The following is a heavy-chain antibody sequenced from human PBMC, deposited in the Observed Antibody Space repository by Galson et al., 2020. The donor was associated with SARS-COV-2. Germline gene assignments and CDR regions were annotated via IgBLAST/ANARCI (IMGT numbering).Heavy chain of an antibody. V-gene: IGHV4-4*02. D-gene: IGHD4-17*01. Sequence: SETLSLTCAVSGGSISSSNWWSWVRQPPGKGLEWIGEIYHSGSTNYNPSLKSRVTISVDKSKNQFSLKLSSVTAADTAVYYCARIPIRVGSGDYVNDPYCFDYWGQGTLVTVSS. CDR2: IYHSGST. CDR3: ARIPIRVGSGDYVNDPYCFDY. CDR1: GGSISSSNW. J-gene: IGHJ4*02.